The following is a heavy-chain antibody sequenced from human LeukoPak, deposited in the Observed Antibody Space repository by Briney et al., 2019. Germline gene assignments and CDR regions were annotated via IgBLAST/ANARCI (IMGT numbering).Heavy chain of an antibody. J-gene: IGHJ5*02. V-gene: IGHV3-11*01. D-gene: IGHD3-16*02. CDR1: GFTFSDYY. CDR2: ISSSSSTM. Sequence: GGSLRLSCAASGFTFSDYYMSWIRQAPVKGLEWISYISSSSSTMYYADSVKGRFTISRDNVKNSLYLQMNSLRAEDTAVYYCAKTNGYPNWFGPWGQGTLVTVSS. CDR3: AKTNGYPNWFGP.